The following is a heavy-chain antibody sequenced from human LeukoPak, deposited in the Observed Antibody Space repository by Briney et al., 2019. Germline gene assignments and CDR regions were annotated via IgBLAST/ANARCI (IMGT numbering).Heavy chain of an antibody. V-gene: IGHV4-30-4*08. CDR1: GGSISSGDYY. CDR3: ARVGTKAPFDP. CDR2: IYYSGST. J-gene: IGHJ5*02. D-gene: IGHD2-8*01. Sequence: SETLSLTCTVSGGSISSGDYYWSWIRQPPGKGLEWIGYIYYSGSTYYNPSLKSRVTISVDTSNNQFSLMLSPVTAADTAVYYCARVGTKAPFDPWGQGTLVTVSS.